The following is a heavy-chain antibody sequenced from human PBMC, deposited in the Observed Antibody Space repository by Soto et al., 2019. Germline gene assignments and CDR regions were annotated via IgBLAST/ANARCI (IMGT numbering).Heavy chain of an antibody. CDR3: ERERGDEGIYSY. J-gene: IGHJ4*02. V-gene: IGHV3-11*05. D-gene: IGHD2-21*01. CDR1: GFTLSDYY. Sequence: QVQLVESGGGLVKPGGSLRLSCAASGFTLSDYYMSWIRQAPGKGLEWVSYISSSSSYTNYADSVKGRFNSSRDNAKNSLYLQMNSLRAEDTAVYYGERERGDEGIYSYWGQGTLVTVSS. CDR2: ISSSSSYT.